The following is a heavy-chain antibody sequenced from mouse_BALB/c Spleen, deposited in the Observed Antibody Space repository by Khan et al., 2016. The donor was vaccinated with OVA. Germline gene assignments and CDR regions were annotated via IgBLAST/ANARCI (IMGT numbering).Heavy chain of an antibody. V-gene: IGHV1S135*01. CDR1: GYSFTTYY. CDR3: TRHGYVAWFTY. CDR2: IDPFSGDT. J-gene: IGHJ3*01. D-gene: IGHD2-2*01. Sequence: EVQLHQSGPELMKPGASGKISCKASGYSFTTYYIHWVKQSHGKSLEWIGYIDPFSGDTTYNQKFKGMATLTVDKSSSTAYIHLSNLTSEDSAVYYCTRHGYVAWFTYWGQGTLVTVSA.